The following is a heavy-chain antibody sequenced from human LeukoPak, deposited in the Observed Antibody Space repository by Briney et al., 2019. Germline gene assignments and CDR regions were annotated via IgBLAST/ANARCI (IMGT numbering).Heavy chain of an antibody. CDR1: GFTFSSYG. Sequence: PGRSLRLSCAASGFTFSSYGMHWVRQAPGKGLEWVAVIWYDGSNKYYADSVKGRFTISRDNSKNTLYLQMNSLRPEDTAVYYCAREAEAFDIWGQGTMVTVAS. V-gene: IGHV3-33*01. CDR3: AREAEAFDI. CDR2: IWYDGSNK. J-gene: IGHJ3*02.